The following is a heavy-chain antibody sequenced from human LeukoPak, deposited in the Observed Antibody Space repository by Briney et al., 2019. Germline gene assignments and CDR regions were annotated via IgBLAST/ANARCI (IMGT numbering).Heavy chain of an antibody. D-gene: IGHD4-17*01. J-gene: IGHJ4*02. CDR1: GFTFDDYA. CDR3: AKDSDYGETIQIDY. Sequence: GGSLRLSCAASGFTFDDYAMHWVRQAPGKGLEWVSGISWNSGSIGYADSVKGRFTISRDNAKNSLYLQMNSLGAEDTALYYCAKDSDYGETIQIDYWGQGTLVTVSS. V-gene: IGHV3-9*01. CDR2: ISWNSGSI.